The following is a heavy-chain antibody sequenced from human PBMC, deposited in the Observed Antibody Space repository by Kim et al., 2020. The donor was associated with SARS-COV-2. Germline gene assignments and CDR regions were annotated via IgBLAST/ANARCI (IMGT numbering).Heavy chain of an antibody. CDR2: TSSSSSII. J-gene: IGHJ4*02. CDR3: ARGVQNDGGSSFGD. CDR1: GFTFSTYS. D-gene: IGHD3-10*01. V-gene: IGHV3-48*02. Sequence: GGSLRLSCAASGFTFSTYSMNWVRQAPGKGLEWVSYTSSSSSIILYADSVQGRFTISRDNVKNSLYLQMNSLRDEDTAVYYCARGVQNDGGSSFGDWGQGNLVTFSS.